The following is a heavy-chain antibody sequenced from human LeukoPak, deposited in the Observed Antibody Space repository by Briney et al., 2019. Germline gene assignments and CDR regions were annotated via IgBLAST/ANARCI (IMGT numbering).Heavy chain of an antibody. CDR2: ISRRSSSM. J-gene: IGHJ4*02. Sequence: GGSLRLSCEASGFTFSTESMDWVRQAPGKGLEWVSLISRRSSSMFYADSVKGRFTISRDNAKSSLYLQMNSLRVEDTAVYYCSRDRSDWGQGTLVTVSS. CDR3: SRDRSD. CDR1: GFTFSTES. V-gene: IGHV3-21*01.